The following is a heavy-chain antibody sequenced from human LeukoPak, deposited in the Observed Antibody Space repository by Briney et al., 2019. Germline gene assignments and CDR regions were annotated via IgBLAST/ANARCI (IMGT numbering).Heavy chain of an antibody. CDR1: GFMFQSYA. D-gene: IGHD3-10*01. CDR3: AKDVNLGSFFGSSLGYYFDY. V-gene: IGHV3-33*04. J-gene: IGHJ4*02. Sequence: GTSLRLSCAASGFMFQSYAMHWVRQAPGKGLEWVAVSWHDGFNHFYSDSVKSRFTVSRDNSNNTATLQMDSLRAEDTAIYYCAKDVNLGSFFGSSLGYYFDYWGQGALVTVSS. CDR2: SWHDGFNH.